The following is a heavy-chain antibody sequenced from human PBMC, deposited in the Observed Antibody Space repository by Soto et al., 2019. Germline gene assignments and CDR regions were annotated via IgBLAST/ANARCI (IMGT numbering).Heavy chain of an antibody. J-gene: IGHJ4*02. V-gene: IGHV3-15*01. Sequence: EVQLVESGGGLVKPGGSLRLSCTASGFTFNNAWLSWVRQAPGKGLEWVGRIKSKTDGGTTDYAAPVKGRFTISRDDSENMMYLQMNSLKTEDTAVYYCTTGLGQQELAFDYWGQGTLLTVSS. CDR1: GFTFNNAW. CDR3: TTGLGQQELAFDY. CDR2: IKSKTDGGTT. D-gene: IGHD6-13*01.